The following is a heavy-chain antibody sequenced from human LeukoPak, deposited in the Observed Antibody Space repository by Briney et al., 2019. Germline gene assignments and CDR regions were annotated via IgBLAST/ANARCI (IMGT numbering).Heavy chain of an antibody. Sequence: GGSLRLSCAASQFSVSTNYMSWVRQAPGQGLEWVSIIYGTGGKYYADSVKGRFTISRDISKHTLYLQMNSLRAEDTAVYYCARGSDGWFAFDYWGQGILVTVSS. CDR2: IYGTGGK. CDR3: ARGSDGWFAFDY. V-gene: IGHV3-66*01. CDR1: QFSVSTNY. D-gene: IGHD6-19*01. J-gene: IGHJ4*02.